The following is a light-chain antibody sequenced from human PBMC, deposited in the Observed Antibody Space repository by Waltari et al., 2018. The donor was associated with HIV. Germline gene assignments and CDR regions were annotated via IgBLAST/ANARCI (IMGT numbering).Light chain of an antibody. CDR1: QSLSSSY. CDR3: QQYGSSPWT. Sequence: PGTLSLSPGERATLSCRASQSLSSSYLAWYQQKPGQAPRLLIYGASSRATGFPDRFSGSGSGTDFTLTISRLEPEDFAVYYCQQYGSSPWTFGQGTKVEIK. CDR2: GAS. V-gene: IGKV3-20*01. J-gene: IGKJ1*01.